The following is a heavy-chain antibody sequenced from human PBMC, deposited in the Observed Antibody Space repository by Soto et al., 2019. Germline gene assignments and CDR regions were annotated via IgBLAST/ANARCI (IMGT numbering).Heavy chain of an antibody. CDR1: GYTFTSYA. J-gene: IGHJ6*02. CDR3: ARVVSPNPTYYDCSGSYSASGIDG. D-gene: IGHD3-10*01. CDR2: INAGNGNT. Sequence: APGKVYCKSSGYTFTSYAMHWVRQAPGQRLEWMGWINAGNGNTKYSQKFQGRVTITRDTSASTAYMELSSLRSEDTAVYYCARVVSPNPTYYDCSGSYSASGIDGWCQGPTVTVS. V-gene: IGHV1-3*01.